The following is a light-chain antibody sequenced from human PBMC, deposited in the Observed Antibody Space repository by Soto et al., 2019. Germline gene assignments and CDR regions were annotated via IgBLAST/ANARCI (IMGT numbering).Light chain of an antibody. CDR3: QQTGSSPRT. V-gene: IGKV3-20*01. CDR2: DAS. Sequence: EIVLTQSPGTLSLSPGERATLSCRASQSVSNAYLAWYQQKPGQAPRLLIYDASNRATGIPDRFSGSGSGTVFTLTISRLEPEDVAVYYCQQTGSSPRTFGQGTKLEIK. CDR1: QSVSNAY. J-gene: IGKJ2*01.